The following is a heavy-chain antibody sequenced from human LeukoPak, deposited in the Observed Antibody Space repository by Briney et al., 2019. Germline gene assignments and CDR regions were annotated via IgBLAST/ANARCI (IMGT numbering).Heavy chain of an antibody. J-gene: IGHJ4*02. V-gene: IGHV6-1*01. CDR3: ARDRRAGYSSGYFEY. CDR2: AYYRSKWYY. CDR1: GDSVSSINAA. Sequence: SQTLSLTCAISGDSVSSINAAWNWMRQSPSRGLEWLGRAYYRSKWYYDFAESVKSRITINPDTSKNQFSLQLDSVTPEDAAVYYCARDRRAGYSSGYFEYWGQGTLVTVSS. D-gene: IGHD6-19*01.